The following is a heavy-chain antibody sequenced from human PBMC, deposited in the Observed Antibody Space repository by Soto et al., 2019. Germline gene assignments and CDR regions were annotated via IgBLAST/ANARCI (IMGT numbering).Heavy chain of an antibody. CDR3: VKDHCGGDCYSDPYFDY. V-gene: IGHV3-33*06. CDR2: IWYDGSKK. Sequence: QAQLVESGGGVVQPGRSLRLSCAASGFTFSTYGIHWVRQAPGKGLEWLAVIWYDGSKKYHADSVQGRFTISRDNSKNTVYLQMDSLRAEDTAVYYCVKDHCGGDCYSDPYFDYWGQGTLVTVSS. D-gene: IGHD2-21*02. CDR1: GFTFSTYG. J-gene: IGHJ4*02.